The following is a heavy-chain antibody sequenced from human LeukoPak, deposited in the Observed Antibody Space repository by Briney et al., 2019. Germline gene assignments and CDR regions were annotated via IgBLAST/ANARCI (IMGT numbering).Heavy chain of an antibody. Sequence: GGSLRLSCAASGFTFSSYSMNWVRQAPGKGLEWVSYISSSSSTIYYADSVKGRFTISRDNSKNTLYLQMNSLRAEDTAVYYCARAKDNCSSTSCYGAFDIWGQGTMVTVSS. CDR3: ARAKDNCSSTSCYGAFDI. J-gene: IGHJ3*02. D-gene: IGHD2-2*01. V-gene: IGHV3-48*01. CDR2: ISSSSSTI. CDR1: GFTFSSYS.